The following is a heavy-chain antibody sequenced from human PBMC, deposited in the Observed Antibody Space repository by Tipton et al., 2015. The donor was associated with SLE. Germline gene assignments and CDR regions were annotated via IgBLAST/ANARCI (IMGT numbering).Heavy chain of an antibody. CDR3: ARFRPSRTKTITIFEH. V-gene: IGHV1-18*01. J-gene: IGHJ1*01. CDR1: GYTFTSYG. D-gene: IGHD3-3*01. Sequence: QSGPEVKKPGESLKISCKGSGYTFTSYGISWVRQAPGQGLEWMGWISAYNGNTNYAQKLQGRVTMTTDTSTSTAYMELRSLRSDDTAVYYCARFRPSRTKTITIFEHWGQGTLVTVSS. CDR2: ISAYNGNT.